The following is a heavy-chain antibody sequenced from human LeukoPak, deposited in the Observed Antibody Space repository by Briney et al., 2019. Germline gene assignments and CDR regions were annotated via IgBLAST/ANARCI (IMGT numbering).Heavy chain of an antibody. CDR3: ARSIEY. CDR1: GFTFSNFW. CDR2: ISDEGST. Sequence: GGFLRLSCAASGFTFSNFWMHWVRQVPGQGLVWVSGISDEGSTYCADSVKGRFTISRDNSKNTLYLQMSSLRAEDTAVYYCARSIEYWGQGTLVTVSS. J-gene: IGHJ4*02. V-gene: IGHV3-74*01.